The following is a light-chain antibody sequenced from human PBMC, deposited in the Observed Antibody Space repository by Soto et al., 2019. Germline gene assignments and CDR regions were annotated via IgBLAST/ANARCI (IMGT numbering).Light chain of an antibody. V-gene: IGLV3-21*02. Sequence: SYELTQEPSVSVAPGRTARITCGGDNIGSKSVNWYQQRPGQAPVLVVYDDSGRPSGIPERFSGSNSGNTATLSISGVEAGDEADYYCAAWDDSLNGLLFGGGTKVTVL. CDR2: DDS. J-gene: IGLJ3*02. CDR1: NIGSKS. CDR3: AAWDDSLNGLL.